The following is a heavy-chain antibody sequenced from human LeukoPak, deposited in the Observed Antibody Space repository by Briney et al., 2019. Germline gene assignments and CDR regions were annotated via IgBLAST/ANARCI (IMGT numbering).Heavy chain of an antibody. CDR2: IYYSGST. J-gene: IGHJ5*02. CDR1: GGSISSYY. V-gene: IGHV4-59*01. D-gene: IGHD2-2*01. Sequence: SETLSLTCTVSGGSISSYYWSWIRQPPGKGLEWIGYIYYSGSTNYNPSLKSRVTISVDTSKNQFSLKLSSVTAADTAVYYCARGVVPAAMYAWLDPWGQGTLVTVSS. CDR3: ARGVVPAAMYAWLDP.